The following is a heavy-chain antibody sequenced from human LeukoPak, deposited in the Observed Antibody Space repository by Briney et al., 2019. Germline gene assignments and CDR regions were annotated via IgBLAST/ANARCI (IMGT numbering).Heavy chain of an antibody. CDR3: ARSGSPLEAARPRYYYYGMDV. D-gene: IGHD6-6*01. V-gene: IGHV3-30*03. Sequence: GGSLRLSCAASGFTFSSYGMHWVRQAPGKGLEWVAVISYDGSNKYYADSVKGRFTISRDNSKNTLYLQMNSLRAEDTAVYYCARSGSPLEAARPRYYYYGMDVWGQGTTVTVSS. CDR1: GFTFSSYG. J-gene: IGHJ6*02. CDR2: ISYDGSNK.